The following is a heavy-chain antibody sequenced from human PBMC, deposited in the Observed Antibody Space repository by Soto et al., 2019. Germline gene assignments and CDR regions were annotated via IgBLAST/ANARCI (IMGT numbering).Heavy chain of an antibody. D-gene: IGHD2-15*01. J-gene: IGHJ4*02. Sequence: QVQLVESGGGVVQPGRSLRLSCAASGFTFSSYGMHWVRQAPGKGLEWVAVISYDGSNKYYADSVKGRFTISRDNSKNTLYLQMNSLRAEDTAVYYCAKLPWGVAATRSLFDYWGQGTLVTVSS. CDR3: AKLPWGVAATRSLFDY. V-gene: IGHV3-30*18. CDR1: GFTFSSYG. CDR2: ISYDGSNK.